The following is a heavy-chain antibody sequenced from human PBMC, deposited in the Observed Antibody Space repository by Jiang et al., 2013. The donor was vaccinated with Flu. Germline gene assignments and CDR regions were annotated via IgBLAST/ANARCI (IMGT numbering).Heavy chain of an antibody. D-gene: IGHD3-22*01. CDR2: INPSGGST. Sequence: SGAEVKVSCKASGYTFTGYYMHWVRQAPGQGLEWMGIINPSGGSTSYAQKFQGRVTMTRDTSTSTVYMELSSLRSEDTAVYYCARGEYYYDSSGYRAFDIWGQGTMVTVSS. V-gene: IGHV1-46*01. CDR1: GYTFTGYY. J-gene: IGHJ3*02. CDR3: ARGEYYYDSSGYRAFDI.